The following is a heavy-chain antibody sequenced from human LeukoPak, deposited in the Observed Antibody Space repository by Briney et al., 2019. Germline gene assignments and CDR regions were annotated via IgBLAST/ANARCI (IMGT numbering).Heavy chain of an antibody. CDR2: INPNAGST. CDR1: GYTFTSYY. CDR3: ASDQQYSPGYVY. V-gene: IGHV1-46*01. J-gene: IGHJ4*02. D-gene: IGHD2-8*02. Sequence: GASVKVSCKASGYTFTSYYMHWVRQSPGQGLEWMGIINPNAGSTTYAEKFQARVKMTSDTSTGTVYMELSRLRSEDTAVYFCASDQQYSPGYVYSGQGTLVTVSS.